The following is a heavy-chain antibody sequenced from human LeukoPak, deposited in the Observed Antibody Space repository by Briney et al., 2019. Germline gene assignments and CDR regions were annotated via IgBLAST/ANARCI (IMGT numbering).Heavy chain of an antibody. Sequence: ASVKVSCKASGYSFTTYGMNWVPQAPGQGLEWMGWFNTNTGNPTYAQGFTGRFLFSMDTSATTSFLQISSLKADDMALYSCAREGGYCGGDCYDAFDIWGQGTMVTVSS. CDR1: GYSFTTYG. J-gene: IGHJ3*02. CDR2: FNTNTGNP. D-gene: IGHD2-21*01. V-gene: IGHV7-81*01. CDR3: AREGGYCGGDCYDAFDI.